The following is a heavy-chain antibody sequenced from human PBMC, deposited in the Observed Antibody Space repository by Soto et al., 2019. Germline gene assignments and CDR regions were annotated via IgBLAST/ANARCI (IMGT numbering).Heavy chain of an antibody. CDR1: GFTFSSYA. J-gene: IGHJ6*03. CDR2: ISGSGGST. CDR3: AKSYAARHNKYYYYYYMDV. D-gene: IGHD6-6*01. V-gene: IGHV3-23*01. Sequence: GGSLRLSCAASGFTFSSYAMSWVRQAPGKGLEWVSAISGSGGSTYYADSVKGRFTISRDNSKNTLYLQMNSLRAEDTAVYYCAKSYAARHNKYYYYYYMDVWGKGTTVTVSS.